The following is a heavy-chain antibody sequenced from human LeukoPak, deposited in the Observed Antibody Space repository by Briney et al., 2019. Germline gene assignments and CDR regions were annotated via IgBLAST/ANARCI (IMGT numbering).Heavy chain of an antibody. Sequence: SSPTLVNPTQTLTLTCTFSGFSLTTSGMCGTWIRQPPGKALEWLARIDWDDDKYYSTSLKTRLTISKDTSKNQVVLTMTNMDPVDTATYYCARIRITGTTAIDWGQGTLVTVSS. J-gene: IGHJ4*02. D-gene: IGHD1-20*01. CDR1: GFSLTTSGMC. V-gene: IGHV2-70*11. CDR3: ARIRITGTTAID. CDR2: IDWDDDK.